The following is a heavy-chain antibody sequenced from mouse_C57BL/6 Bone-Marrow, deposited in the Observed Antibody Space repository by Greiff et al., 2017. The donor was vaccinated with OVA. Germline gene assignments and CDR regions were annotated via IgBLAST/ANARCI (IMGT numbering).Heavy chain of an antibody. D-gene: IGHD2-3*01. V-gene: IGHV1-18*01. Sequence: EVQLQQSGPELVKPGASVKIPCKASGYTFTDYNMDWVKQSHGKSLEWIGDINPNNGGTIYNQKFKGKATLTVDKSSSTAYMELRSLTSEDTAVYDCARRENGYYFSAWCAYWGQGTLVTVAA. J-gene: IGHJ3*01. CDR2: INPNNGGT. CDR3: ARRENGYYFSAWCAY. CDR1: GYTFTDYN.